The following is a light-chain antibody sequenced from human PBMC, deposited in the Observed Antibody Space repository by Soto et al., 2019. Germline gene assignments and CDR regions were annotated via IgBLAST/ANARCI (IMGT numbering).Light chain of an antibody. J-gene: IGKJ3*01. CDR3: QHYNTYSWFT. CDR2: QAS. V-gene: IGKV1-5*03. CDR1: RSISNW. Sequence: DIQMTQSPSTLSASVGDRVTITCRASRSISNWLAWYQQKPGTAPKLLIHQASSLESGVPSRFSGSGSGTEFPLTISSVQPDDFATYYCQHYNTYSWFTFGPGTKVHLK.